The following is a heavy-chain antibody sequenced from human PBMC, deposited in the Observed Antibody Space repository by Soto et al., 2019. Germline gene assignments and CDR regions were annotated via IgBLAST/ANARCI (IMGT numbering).Heavy chain of an antibody. V-gene: IGHV1-69*02. CDR1: GDTFNRYT. CDR2: IIPMSPMP. J-gene: IGHJ4*02. Sequence: QVQLVQSGAEVKKPGSSVNVACKASGDTFNRYTISWVRQAPGQGLEWMGRIIPMSPMPIYAQKFRGRVTFTADKSTTSVYMELSSLTSDDTAVYYCARSEGGNGNWYAVWGQGTLVTVSS. D-gene: IGHD2-15*01. CDR3: ARSEGGNGNWYAV.